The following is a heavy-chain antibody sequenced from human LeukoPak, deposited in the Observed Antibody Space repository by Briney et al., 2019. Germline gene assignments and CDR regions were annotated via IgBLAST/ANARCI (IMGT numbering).Heavy chain of an antibody. D-gene: IGHD6-13*01. CDR3: ARDRGIAADGTVGWFDP. V-gene: IGHV3-7*01. CDR2: IKQDESEK. J-gene: IGHJ5*02. Sequence: GGSLRLSCAASGFTHINFWMAWVRQAPGKGLEWVANIKQDESEKQYVASVRGRFSISRDNARNLLYLQMNRLRAEDTAVYSCARDRGIAADGTVGWFDPWGQGTLVTVSS. CDR1: GFTHINFW.